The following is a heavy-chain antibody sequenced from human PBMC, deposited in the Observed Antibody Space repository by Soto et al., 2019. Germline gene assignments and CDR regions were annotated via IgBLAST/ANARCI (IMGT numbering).Heavy chain of an antibody. CDR3: ATPQGYDDRLDS. CDR2: INVGNGNT. CDR1: GYTFTSYA. D-gene: IGHD3-22*01. Sequence: ASVKVSCKASGYTFTSYAMHWVRQAPGQRLEWMAWINVGNGNTRYSQKFQGRLTLTRDTPGNTAYLELNSLISEDTAVYYCATPQGYDDRLDSWGQGTLVAVSS. V-gene: IGHV1-3*01. J-gene: IGHJ1*01.